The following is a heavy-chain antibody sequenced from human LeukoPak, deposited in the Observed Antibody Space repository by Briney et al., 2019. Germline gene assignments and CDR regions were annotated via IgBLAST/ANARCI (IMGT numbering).Heavy chain of an antibody. Sequence: SETLSLTCTVSGGSISSYYWSWIRQPPGKGLEWIGYIYYSGSTNYIPSLKSRVTISVDTSKNQFSLKLSSVTAADTAVYYCARDHWYYYDSSGFRDYYYYGMDVWGQGTTVTVSS. CDR3: ARDHWYYYDSSGFRDYYYYGMDV. CDR1: GGSISSYY. J-gene: IGHJ6*02. D-gene: IGHD3-22*01. CDR2: IYYSGST. V-gene: IGHV4-59*01.